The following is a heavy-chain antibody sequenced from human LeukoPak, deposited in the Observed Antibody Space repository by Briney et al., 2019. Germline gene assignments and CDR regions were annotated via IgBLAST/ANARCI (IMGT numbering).Heavy chain of an antibody. Sequence: GGSLRLSCAASGFTFSSNAMSWVRQAPGKGLEWVSAISGRDGSTYYADSVKGRFTISRDDSKNTLYLQMNSLRAEDTAVYYCAKKGVREFDFWGQGSLVTVSS. CDR1: GFTFSSNA. D-gene: IGHD2-8*01. CDR3: AKKGVREFDF. J-gene: IGHJ4*02. V-gene: IGHV3-23*01. CDR2: ISGRDGST.